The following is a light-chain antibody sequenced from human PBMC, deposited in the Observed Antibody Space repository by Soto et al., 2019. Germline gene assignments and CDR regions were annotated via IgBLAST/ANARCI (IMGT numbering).Light chain of an antibody. J-gene: IGKJ2*01. CDR3: QHYTYCPYT. Sequence: EIVMTQSPATLSLSPGERATLSCRASHTIDNTLAWYQRKPGQAPRLLIYDASTRATGVPARLSGSGSGTHFALHINSLQSEDFAVYYCQHYTYCPYTFGQGTKLDIK. CDR2: DAS. CDR1: HTIDNT. V-gene: IGKV3-15*01.